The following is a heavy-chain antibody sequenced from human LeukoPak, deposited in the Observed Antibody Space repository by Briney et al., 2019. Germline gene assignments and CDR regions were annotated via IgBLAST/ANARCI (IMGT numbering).Heavy chain of an antibody. Sequence: GGSLRLSCAASGVTVSNNYMNWVRQAPGKGLEWVSLIYSGGSTYYADSVKGRFTISRDNSKNTLYLQMDSLRAEDTAVYYCARDPPAVAANTYGWGQGTLVTVSS. CDR2: IYSGGST. V-gene: IGHV3-66*01. CDR1: GVTVSNNY. CDR3: ARDPPAVAANTYG. J-gene: IGHJ4*02. D-gene: IGHD6-6*01.